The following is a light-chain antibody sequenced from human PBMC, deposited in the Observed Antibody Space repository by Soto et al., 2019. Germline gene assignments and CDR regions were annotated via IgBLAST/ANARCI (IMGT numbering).Light chain of an antibody. V-gene: IGLV2-14*01. Sequence: QSVLTQPASVSGAPGQSSTIACAGTSSDVGGYDFVSWYQQHPGKVPKLLIYEVNNRPSGVSNRFSGSKSGNTASLTISGLQAEDEADYYCSSYTTSSTKLFGGGTKVTVL. CDR2: EVN. J-gene: IGLJ3*02. CDR3: SSYTTSSTKL. CDR1: SSDVGGYDF.